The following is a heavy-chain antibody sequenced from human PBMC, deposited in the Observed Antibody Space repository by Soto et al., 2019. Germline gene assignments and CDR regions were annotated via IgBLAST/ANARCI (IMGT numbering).Heavy chain of an antibody. Sequence: GGSLRLSCEGSGFAFIAYGMNWVRQAPGKGLEWVAYISSSSSYMYYAGSVKGRFTVSRDNAAKSLYLEMNSLRGDDTAVYYCARDYPRLLPHLTSGYFQHWGHGTLVTVSS. J-gene: IGHJ1*01. D-gene: IGHD1-26*01. CDR2: ISSSSSYM. CDR3: ARDYPRLLPHLTSGYFQH. CDR1: GFAFIAYG. V-gene: IGHV3-21*01.